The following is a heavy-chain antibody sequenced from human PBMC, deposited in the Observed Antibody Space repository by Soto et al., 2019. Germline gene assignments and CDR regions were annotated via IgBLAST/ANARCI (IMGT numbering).Heavy chain of an antibody. D-gene: IGHD3-22*01. CDR3: ARDRRGYYYDSSRSVGAFDI. J-gene: IGHJ3*02. CDR1: GFTFSSYA. Sequence: LRLSCAASGFTFSSYAMHWVRQAPGKGLEWVAVISYDGSNKYYADSVKGRFTISRDNSKNTLYLQMNSLRAEDTAVYYCARDRRGYYYDSSRSVGAFDIWGQGTMVTVSS. V-gene: IGHV3-30-3*01. CDR2: ISYDGSNK.